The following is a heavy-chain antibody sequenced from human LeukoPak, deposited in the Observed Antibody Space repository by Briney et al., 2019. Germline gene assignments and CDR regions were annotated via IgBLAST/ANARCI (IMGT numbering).Heavy chain of an antibody. CDR3: ARGWVVAATNFDY. CDR2: INHSGST. J-gene: IGHJ4*02. CDR1: GGSFSGYY. V-gene: IGHV4-34*01. Sequence: SETLSLTCAVYGGSFSGYYWSWIRQPPGKGREWIGEINHSGSTNYNPSLKSRVTISVDTSKNQFSLKLSSVTAADTAVYYCARGWVVAATNFDYWGQGTLVTVSS. D-gene: IGHD2-15*01.